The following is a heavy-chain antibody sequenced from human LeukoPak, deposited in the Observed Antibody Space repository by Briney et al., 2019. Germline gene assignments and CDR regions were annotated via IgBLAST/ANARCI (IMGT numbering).Heavy chain of an antibody. CDR1: GFTFSSYE. Sequence: GGSLRLSCAASGFTFSSYEMNWVRQAPGKGLEWVSYISSSGSTIYYADSVKGRFTISRDNAKNSLYLQMNSLRAEDTAVYYCARDGLYYYGSGSPDYWGQGTLVTVSS. D-gene: IGHD3-10*01. CDR2: ISSSGSTI. CDR3: ARDGLYYYGSGSPDY. J-gene: IGHJ4*02. V-gene: IGHV3-48*03.